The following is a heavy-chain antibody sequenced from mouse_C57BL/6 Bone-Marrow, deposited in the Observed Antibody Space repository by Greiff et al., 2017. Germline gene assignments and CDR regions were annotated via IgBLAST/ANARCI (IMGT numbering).Heavy chain of an antibody. CDR3: AREGIYYYGSSYVPFAY. J-gene: IGHJ3*01. V-gene: IGHV1-50*01. Sequence: VQLQQPGAELVKPGASVKLSCKASGYTFTSYWMQWVNQRPGQGLEWIGEIDPSDSSTNYNQKFKGKATLTVDTSSSTAYMRLSSLTSEDSAVYYCAREGIYYYGSSYVPFAYWGQGTLVTVSA. CDR2: IDPSDSST. CDR1: GYTFTSYW. D-gene: IGHD1-1*01.